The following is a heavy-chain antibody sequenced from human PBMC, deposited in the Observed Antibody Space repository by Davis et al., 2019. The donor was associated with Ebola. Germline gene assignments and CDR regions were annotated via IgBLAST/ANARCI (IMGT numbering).Heavy chain of an antibody. Sequence: MPSETLSLPCTVSGGSSSYYYSNWIRQAPGKGLEWIGDIYYSGSTNYNPSLKSRVTISVDTSKNQFSLRLSSVTAADTAVYYCARLRYDYGDYAGWDYWGQGTLVTVSS. J-gene: IGHJ4*02. CDR3: ARLRYDYGDYAGWDY. CDR2: IYYSGST. V-gene: IGHV4-59*08. D-gene: IGHD4-17*01. CDR1: GGSSSYYY.